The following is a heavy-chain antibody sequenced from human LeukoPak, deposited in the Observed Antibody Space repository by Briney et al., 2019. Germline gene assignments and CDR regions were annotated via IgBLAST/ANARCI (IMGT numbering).Heavy chain of an antibody. CDR3: ARASDYYYDSSGSQDY. CDR1: GFTFSSYE. J-gene: IGHJ4*02. V-gene: IGHV3-48*03. Sequence: GGSLRLSCAASGFTFSSYEMNWVRQAPGKGLEWVSYISSSGSTIYYADSVKGRFTISRDNAKNSLYLQMNSLRAEDTAVYYCARASDYYYDSSGSQDYWGQGTLVTVSS. D-gene: IGHD3-22*01. CDR2: ISSSGSTI.